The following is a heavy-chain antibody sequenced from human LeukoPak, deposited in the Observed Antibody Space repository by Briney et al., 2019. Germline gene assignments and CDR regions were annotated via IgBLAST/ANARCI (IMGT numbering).Heavy chain of an antibody. D-gene: IGHD1-26*01. Sequence: GGSLRLSCAASGFSFSKYEMNWVRQAPGKGLEWVSYISSSGSTIYYPDSVKGRFTISRDNAKNSLYLQMNRLRAEDTAVYYCARDRSMVGAPEAFDYWGQRSLVTVSS. J-gene: IGHJ4*02. V-gene: IGHV3-48*03. CDR2: ISSSGSTI. CDR1: GFSFSKYE. CDR3: ARDRSMVGAPEAFDY.